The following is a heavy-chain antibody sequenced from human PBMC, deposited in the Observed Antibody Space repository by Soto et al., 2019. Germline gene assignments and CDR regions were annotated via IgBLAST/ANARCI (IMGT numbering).Heavy chain of an antibody. CDR1: GGSFSGYY. CDR2: INHSGST. CDR3: AREPYSSSSGDY. J-gene: IGHJ4*02. Sequence: SETLSLTCAVYGGSFSGYYWSWIRQPPGKGLEWIGEINHSGSTNYNPSLKSRVTISVDTSKNQFSLKLSSVTAADTAVYYCAREPYSSSSGDYWGQGTLVTVSS. V-gene: IGHV4-34*01. D-gene: IGHD6-6*01.